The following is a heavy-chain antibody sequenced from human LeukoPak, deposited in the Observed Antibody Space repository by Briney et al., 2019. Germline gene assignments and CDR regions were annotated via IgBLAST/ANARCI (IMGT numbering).Heavy chain of an antibody. CDR2: INPNSAGT. CDR3: ARAAWSATSKFHS. CDR1: GYTFTDYY. Sequence: ASVKVSCKASGYTFTDYYLHWLRQDPGQGLEWVGWINPNSAGTEYAQEFQGRVTMTRDTSNSTAYMELSRLRPDDTAVYYCARAAWSATSKFHSWGQGTRVTVSS. V-gene: IGHV1-2*02. J-gene: IGHJ5*01. D-gene: IGHD6-13*01.